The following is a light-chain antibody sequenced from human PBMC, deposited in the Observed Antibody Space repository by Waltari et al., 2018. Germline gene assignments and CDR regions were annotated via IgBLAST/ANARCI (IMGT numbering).Light chain of an antibody. Sequence: SYELTQPPSVSVSPGQTAIFTCPGDELGDKYAFWYQQKPGQSPVLVIYLDTKRPSGLPERFSGSNSGNTATLTISGTQVMDEADYYCQAWDSSAGVVFGGGTKLAVL. V-gene: IGLV3-1*01. CDR1: ELGDKY. CDR2: LDT. CDR3: QAWDSSAGVV. J-gene: IGLJ2*01.